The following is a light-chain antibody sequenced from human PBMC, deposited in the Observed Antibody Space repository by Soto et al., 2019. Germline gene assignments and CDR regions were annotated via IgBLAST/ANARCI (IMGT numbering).Light chain of an antibody. Sequence: DIVMTQSPLSLPVTPGEPASISCRSSQSLLHSDGYNYLDWYLQKPGQSPQLLICLGSNRASGVPDRFSGSGSGTDFTLTISRVEAEDFGVYYCMQALQTPWTFGQGPHVEVK. J-gene: IGKJ1*01. CDR1: QSLLHSDGYNY. CDR3: MQALQTPWT. V-gene: IGKV2-28*01. CDR2: LGS.